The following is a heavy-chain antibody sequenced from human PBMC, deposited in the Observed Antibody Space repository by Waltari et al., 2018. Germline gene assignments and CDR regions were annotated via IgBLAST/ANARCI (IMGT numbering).Heavy chain of an antibody. CDR1: GGSISTHF. V-gene: IGHV4-59*11. CDR3: ARASYGSGSSWFDP. J-gene: IGHJ5*02. D-gene: IGHD3-10*01. Sequence: LQESGPGLVKPSETLSLICSVFGGSISTHFWGWIRQPPGKTLEWIGNIYSSGSTNYNPSLTSRVTISLDMSKNQFSLKLRSVSAADTAVYYCARASYGSGSSWFDPWGQGNLVTVSS. CDR2: IYSSGST.